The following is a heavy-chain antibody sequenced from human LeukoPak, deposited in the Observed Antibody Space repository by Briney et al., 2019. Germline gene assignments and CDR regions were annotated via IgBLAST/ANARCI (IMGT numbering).Heavy chain of an antibody. CDR1: GFTFSSYS. V-gene: IGHV3-48*01. J-gene: IGHJ4*02. CDR2: ISSSSSTI. Sequence: GGSLRLSCAASGFTFSSYSMNWVRQAPGKGLEWVSYISSSSSTIYYADSVKGRFTISRDNSKNTLYLQMNSLRVEDTALYYCAKIDAAGSDCWGQGALVTVSS. D-gene: IGHD6-13*01. CDR3: AKIDAAGSDC.